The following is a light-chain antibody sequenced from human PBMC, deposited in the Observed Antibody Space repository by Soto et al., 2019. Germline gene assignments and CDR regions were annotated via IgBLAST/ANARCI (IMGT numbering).Light chain of an antibody. CDR3: QQRSKWT. V-gene: IGKV3-11*01. J-gene: IGKJ1*01. Sequence: EIVLTQSPATRSLSPGERATLSCRASQSVSSYLAWYQQKPGQAPRLLIYDASNRATGIPARFSGSGSGTDFTLTISSLEPEDFAVYYCQQRSKWTFGQGTKVEIK. CDR1: QSVSSY. CDR2: DAS.